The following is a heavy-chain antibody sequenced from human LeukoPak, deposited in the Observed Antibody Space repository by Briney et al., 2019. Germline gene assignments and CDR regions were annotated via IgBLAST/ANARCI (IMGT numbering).Heavy chain of an antibody. CDR3: ARGEGSYYDSSGYLVY. CDR1: GFTFSSYG. Sequence: GGSLRLSCAASGFTFSSYGISWVRQAPGKGLEWVSSITSGSAIYYADSVKGRFTISRDNSKNTLYLQMNSLRAEDTAVYYCARGEGSYYDSSGYLVYWGQGTLVTVSS. J-gene: IGHJ4*02. D-gene: IGHD3-22*01. CDR2: ITSGSAI. V-gene: IGHV3-53*01.